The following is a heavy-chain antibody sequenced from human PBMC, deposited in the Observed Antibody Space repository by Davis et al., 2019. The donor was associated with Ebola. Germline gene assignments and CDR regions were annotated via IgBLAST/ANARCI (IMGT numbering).Heavy chain of an antibody. V-gene: IGHV3-43*02. D-gene: IGHD5-18*01. J-gene: IGHJ6*02. CDR3: AKDMKVVSYGTYYYYYYGMDV. CDR1: GFTFDDYA. CDR2: ISGDGGST. Sequence: PGGSLRLSCAASGFTFDDYAMHWVRQAPGKGLEWVSLISGDGGSTYYADSVKGRFTISRDNSKNSLYLQMNSLRTEDTALYYCAKDMKVVSYGTYYYYYYGMDVWGQGTTVTVSS.